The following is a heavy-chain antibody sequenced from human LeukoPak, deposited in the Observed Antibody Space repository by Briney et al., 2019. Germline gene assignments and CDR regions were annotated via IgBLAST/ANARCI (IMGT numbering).Heavy chain of an antibody. J-gene: IGHJ3*02. CDR1: GFTFSSYS. CDR2: ISSSSSYI. Sequence: GGSLRLSCAASGFTFSSYSMNWVRQAPGKGLEWVSSISSSSSYIYYADSVKGRFTISRDNAKNSLYLQMNSLRAEDTAVYYCAREGCSSTSCYREDAFDIWGQGTMVTVPS. CDR3: AREGCSSTSCYREDAFDI. D-gene: IGHD2-2*01. V-gene: IGHV3-21*01.